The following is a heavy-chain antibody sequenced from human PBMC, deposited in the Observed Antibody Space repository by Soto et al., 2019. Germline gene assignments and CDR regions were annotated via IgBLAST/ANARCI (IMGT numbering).Heavy chain of an antibody. Sequence: SETLSLTCTVSGGSISSGDYYWCWIRQPPGKGLEWIGYIYYSGSTYYNPSLKSRVTISVDTSKNQFSLKLSSVTAADTAVYYCARSPGTYYDYVWGSYRYTEGGAFDIWGQGTMVTVSS. D-gene: IGHD3-16*02. CDR1: GGSISSGDYY. J-gene: IGHJ3*02. V-gene: IGHV4-30-4*01. CDR2: IYYSGST. CDR3: ARSPGTYYDYVWGSYRYTEGGAFDI.